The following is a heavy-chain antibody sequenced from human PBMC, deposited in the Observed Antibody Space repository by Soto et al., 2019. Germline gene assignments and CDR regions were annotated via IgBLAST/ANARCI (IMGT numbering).Heavy chain of an antibody. V-gene: IGHV4-39*01. CDR1: GGSISSSGYY. Sequence: XETLSVTWTFSGGSISSSGYYWGLIRQPPGKGLEWIGSIYYSGSTYYNPSLKSRVTISVDTSKNQFSLKLSSVTAADTAVYYCARRGGSFYYYYYGMDVWGQGTTVTVSS. CDR3: ARRGGSFYYYYYGMDV. CDR2: IYYSGST. D-gene: IGHD1-26*01. J-gene: IGHJ6*02.